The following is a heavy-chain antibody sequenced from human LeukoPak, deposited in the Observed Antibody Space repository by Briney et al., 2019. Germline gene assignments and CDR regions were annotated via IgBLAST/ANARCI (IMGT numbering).Heavy chain of an antibody. CDR1: GGSISSSSYY. V-gene: IGHV4-39*07. J-gene: IGHJ6*03. CDR3: ARGGYYYDSSGSAYYYYYMDV. D-gene: IGHD3-22*01. Sequence: PSETLSLTCTVSGGSISSSSYYWGWIRQPPGKGLEWIGSIYYSGSTYYNPSLKSRVTISVDTSKNQFSLKLSSVTATDTAVYYCARGGYYYDSSGSAYYYYYMDVWGKGTTVTISS. CDR2: IYYSGST.